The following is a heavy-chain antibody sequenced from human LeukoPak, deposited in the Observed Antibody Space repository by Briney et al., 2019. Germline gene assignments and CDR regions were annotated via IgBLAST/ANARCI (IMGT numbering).Heavy chain of an antibody. CDR3: ARRHVEYSSSSDPYYFDY. D-gene: IGHD6-6*01. V-gene: IGHV4-59*01. Sequence: SETLSLTCTVSGGSIDTYYWNWIRQPPGKGLEWIGYVFHTGSTYYNPSLKSRVTVSVDTSKNQFSLKLSSVTAADTAVYYCARRHVEYSSSSDPYYFDYWGQGTLVTVSS. CDR1: GGSIDTYY. J-gene: IGHJ4*02. CDR2: VFHTGST.